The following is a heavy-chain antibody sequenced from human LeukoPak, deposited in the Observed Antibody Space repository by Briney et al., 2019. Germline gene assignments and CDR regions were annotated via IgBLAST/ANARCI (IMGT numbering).Heavy chain of an antibody. CDR3: AKVVSYIPDY. J-gene: IGHJ4*02. CDR2: ISGSGGST. CDR1: GFTFSSYG. V-gene: IGHV3-23*01. D-gene: IGHD2-2*02. Sequence: GRSLRLSCAASGFTFSSYGMHWVRQAPGKGLEWVSAISGSGGSTYYADSVKGRFTISRDNSKNTLYLQMNSLRAEDTAVYYCAKVVSYIPDYWGQGTLVTVSS.